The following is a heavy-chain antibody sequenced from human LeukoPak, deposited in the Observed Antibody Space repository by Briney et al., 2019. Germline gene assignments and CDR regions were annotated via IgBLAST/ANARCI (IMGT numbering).Heavy chain of an antibody. D-gene: IGHD3-22*01. CDR3: ARGPPYYYDSSFDY. V-gene: IGHV4-61*01. Sequence: SETLSLTCTVSGGSISSSSYYWSWIRQPPGKGLEWIGYIYYSGSTNYNPSLKSRVTISVDTSKNQFSLKLSSVTAADTAVYYCARGPPYYYDSSFDYWGQGTLVTVSS. CDR2: IYYSGST. CDR1: GGSISSSSYY. J-gene: IGHJ4*02.